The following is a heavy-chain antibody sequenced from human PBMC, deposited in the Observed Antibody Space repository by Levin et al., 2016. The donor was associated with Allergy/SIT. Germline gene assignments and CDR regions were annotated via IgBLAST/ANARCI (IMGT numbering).Heavy chain of an antibody. V-gene: IGHV1-2*02. CDR2: INPNSGGT. J-gene: IGHJ4*02. Sequence: ASVKVSCKASGYTFTGYYMHWVRQAPGQGLEWMGWINPNSGGTNYAQKFQGRVTMTTDTSTSTAYMELRSLRSDDTAVYYCARDRVVVVNHDFDYWGQGTLVTVSS. CDR3: ARDRVVVVNHDFDY. CDR1: GYTFTGYY. D-gene: IGHD2-15*01.